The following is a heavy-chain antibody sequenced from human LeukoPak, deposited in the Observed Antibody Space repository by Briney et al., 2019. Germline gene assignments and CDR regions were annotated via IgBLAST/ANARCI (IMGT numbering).Heavy chain of an antibody. D-gene: IGHD2-21*02. CDR2: ISSSGSTM. CDR3: ARELAATNYCAGHCSGDY. J-gene: IGHJ4*02. CDR1: GFTFSGYA. V-gene: IGHV3-48*03. Sequence: GGSLRLSCAASGFTFSGYAMHWVRQAPGKGLEWISYISSSGSTMYYADSVKGRFTISRDNAKNSLYLQMSSLRAEDTAVYYCARELAATNYCAGHCSGDYWGQGTLVTVSS.